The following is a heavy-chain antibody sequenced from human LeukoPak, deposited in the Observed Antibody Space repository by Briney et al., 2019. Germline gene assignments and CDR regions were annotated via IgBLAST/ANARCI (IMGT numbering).Heavy chain of an antibody. D-gene: IGHD2-2*01. CDR3: AKVRSPGYCSSTSCPTGENYYYYGMDV. CDR1: GFTFSSYG. V-gene: IGHV3-30*02. Sequence: PGGSLRLSCAASGFTFSSYGMHWVRQAPGKGLEWVAFIRYDGSNKYYADSVKGRFTISRDNSKNTLYLQMNSLRAEDTAVYYCAKVRSPGYCSSTSCPTGENYYYYGMDVWGQGTTVTVSS. J-gene: IGHJ6*02. CDR2: IRYDGSNK.